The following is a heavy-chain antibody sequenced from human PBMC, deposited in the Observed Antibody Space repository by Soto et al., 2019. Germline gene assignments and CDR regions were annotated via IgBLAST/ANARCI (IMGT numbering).Heavy chain of an antibody. CDR2: IYYSGST. J-gene: IGHJ4*02. V-gene: IGHV4-59*01. D-gene: IGHD3-16*02. CDR1: GGSISSYY. CDR3: ARGRGGVGHDYVWGSYRLDY. Sequence: SETLSLTCTVSGGSISSYYWSWIRQPPGKGLEWIGYIYYSGSTNYNPSLKSRVPISVDTSKNQFSLKLSSVTAADTAVYYCARGRGGVGHDYVWGSYRLDYWGQGTLVTVSS.